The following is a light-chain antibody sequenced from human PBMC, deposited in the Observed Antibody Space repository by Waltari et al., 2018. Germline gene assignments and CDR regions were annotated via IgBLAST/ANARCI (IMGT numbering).Light chain of an antibody. V-gene: IGLV2-14*03. Sequence: QSALTQPASVSGSPGQSITISCPGTSIDVGGNHYVSWYQQHPDKAPKLLIYDVTNRPSGVSNRFSGSKSGNTASLIISGLQAEDEADYYCSSYSSSGTLYVFGSGTKVTVL. CDR2: DVT. CDR1: SIDVGGNHY. CDR3: SSYSSSGTLYV. J-gene: IGLJ1*01.